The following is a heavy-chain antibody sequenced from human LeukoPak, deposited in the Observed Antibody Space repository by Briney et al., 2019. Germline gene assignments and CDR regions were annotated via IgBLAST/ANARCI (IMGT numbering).Heavy chain of an antibody. Sequence: GGSLRLSCAASGFTFSRYWMHWVRQAPGKGLVWVSRINSDGRSTNYADSVKGRFTISRDNAKNTLYLQMNSLRAEDTAVYYCARDPDSSGWSSIEYWGQGALVTVSS. D-gene: IGHD6-19*01. CDR2: INSDGRST. CDR1: GFTFSRYW. J-gene: IGHJ4*02. CDR3: ARDPDSSGWSSIEY. V-gene: IGHV3-74*01.